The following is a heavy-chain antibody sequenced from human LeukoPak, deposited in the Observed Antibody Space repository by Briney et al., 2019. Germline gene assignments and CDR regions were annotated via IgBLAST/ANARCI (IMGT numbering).Heavy chain of an antibody. J-gene: IGHJ3*02. CDR3: ARASPGVDAFDI. V-gene: IGHV3-48*03. D-gene: IGHD7-27*01. CDR2: ISSSGSTI. Sequence: PRGSLRLSCAASGFTFTSYEMNWVRQAPGKGLEWVSYISSSGSTIYYADSVKGRFTISRDNAKNSLYLQMNSLRAEDTAVYYCARASPGVDAFDIWGQGTMVTVSS. CDR1: GFTFTSYE.